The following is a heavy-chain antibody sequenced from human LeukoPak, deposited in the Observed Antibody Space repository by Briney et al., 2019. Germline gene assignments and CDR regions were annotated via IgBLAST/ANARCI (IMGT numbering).Heavy chain of an antibody. CDR2: IIPIFGTA. D-gene: IGHD2-2*01. CDR1: GGTFSSYA. CDR3: ASTYCSSTSCSHDAFDI. V-gene: IGHV1-69*05. J-gene: IGHJ3*02. Sequence: EASVKVSCKASGGTFSSYAISWVRQAPGQGLEWMGGIIPIFGTANYAQKFQGRVTITTDESTSTAYMELSSLRSEDTAVYYCASTYCSSTSCSHDAFDIWGQGTMVTVSS.